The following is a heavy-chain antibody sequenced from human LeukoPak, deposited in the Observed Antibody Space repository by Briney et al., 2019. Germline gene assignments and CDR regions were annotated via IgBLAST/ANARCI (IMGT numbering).Heavy chain of an antibody. CDR1: GYSFTSYW. Sequence: GESLKISCKGSGYSFTSYWIGWVRQMPGKGLEWMGIIYPGDSDTRYSPSFQGQVTISADKSISTAYLQWSSLKASNTAMYYCARHRYCSGGSCHSRQWLDYWGQGTLVTVSS. J-gene: IGHJ4*02. V-gene: IGHV5-51*01. D-gene: IGHD2-15*01. CDR3: ARHRYCSGGSCHSRQWLDY. CDR2: IYPGDSDT.